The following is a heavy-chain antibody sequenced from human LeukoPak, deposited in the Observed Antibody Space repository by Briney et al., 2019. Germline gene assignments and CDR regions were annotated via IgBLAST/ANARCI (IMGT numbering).Heavy chain of an antibody. D-gene: IGHD3-22*01. CDR2: ISWNSGSI. CDR1: GSTFDDYA. V-gene: IGHV3-9*01. J-gene: IGHJ4*02. CDR3: AKSPGDSSGSLDY. Sequence: GGSLRLSCAASGSTFDDYAMHWARRAPGEGLEWVSGISWNSGSIGYADSVKGRFTISRDNAKNSLYLQMNSLRAEDTALYYCAKSPGDSSGSLDYWGQGTLVTVSS.